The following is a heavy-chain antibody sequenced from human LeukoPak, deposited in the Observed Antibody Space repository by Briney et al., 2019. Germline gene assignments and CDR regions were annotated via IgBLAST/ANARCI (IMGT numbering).Heavy chain of an antibody. D-gene: IGHD3-3*01. CDR1: GFTFSSYS. CDR3: ARDSEYYDFWSGTEDYYYMDV. Sequence: GGSLRLSCAASGFTFSSYSMSWVRQAPGKGLEWVSSISGSSSYISYADSVKGRFTISRDNAKNSLYLQMNSLRAEDTAVYYCARDSEYYDFWSGTEDYYYMDVWGKGTTVTVSS. V-gene: IGHV3-21*01. J-gene: IGHJ6*03. CDR2: ISGSSSYI.